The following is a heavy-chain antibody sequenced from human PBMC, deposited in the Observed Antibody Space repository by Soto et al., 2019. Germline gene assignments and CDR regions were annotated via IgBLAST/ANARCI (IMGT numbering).Heavy chain of an antibody. Sequence: SETLSLTCTVSGYSISSGYYWGWIRQPPGKGLEWIGSIYHSGSTYYNPSLKSRVTISVDTSKNQFSLKLSSVTAADTAVYYCARVGPISGYYYFDYWGQGTLVTVSS. J-gene: IGHJ4*02. D-gene: IGHD3-22*01. CDR2: IYHSGST. V-gene: IGHV4-38-2*02. CDR3: ARVGPISGYYYFDY. CDR1: GYSISSGYY.